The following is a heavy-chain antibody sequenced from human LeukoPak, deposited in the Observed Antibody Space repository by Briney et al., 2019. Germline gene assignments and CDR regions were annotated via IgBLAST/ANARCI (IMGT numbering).Heavy chain of an antibody. CDR1: GYTFTGYH. CDR2: INPNSGGT. CDR3: ARASEEGFDY. Sequence: ASVKVSCKASGYTFTGYHMHWVRQAPGQGLEWMGWINPNSGGTNYAQKFQGRVTMTGDTSISTAYMELSRLRSDDTAVYYCARASEEGFDYWGQGTLVTVSS. J-gene: IGHJ4*02. V-gene: IGHV1-2*02.